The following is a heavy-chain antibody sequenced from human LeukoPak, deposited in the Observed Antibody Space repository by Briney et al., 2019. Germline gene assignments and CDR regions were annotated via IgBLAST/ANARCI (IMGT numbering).Heavy chain of an antibody. J-gene: IGHJ3*02. CDR2: INGRDGRT. CDR3: ARGEAFAFDM. V-gene: IGHV3-23*01. CDR1: GFTFSNNA. Sequence: PGGSLRLSCAAPGFTFSNNAMGWVRQAPGKGLEWVSSINGRDGRTYYADSVRGRFSISSDNSKNTLFLQMNSLRAEDTAVYYCARGEAFAFDMWGQGTMVTVSS.